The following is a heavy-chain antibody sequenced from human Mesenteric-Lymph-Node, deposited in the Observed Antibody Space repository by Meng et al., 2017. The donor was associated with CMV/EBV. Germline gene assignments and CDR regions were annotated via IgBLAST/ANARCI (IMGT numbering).Heavy chain of an antibody. CDR2: INPNSGGT. V-gene: IGHV1-2*02. CDR3: ARDQAYYDFWSGYYATYYYYGMDV. D-gene: IGHD3-3*01. J-gene: IGHJ6*02. Sequence: ASVKVSCKASGYTFTGYYMHWVRQAPGQGLEWMGWINPNSGGTNYAQKFQGRVTMTRDTSISTAYMELSRLRSDDTAVYYCARDQAYYDFWSGYYATYYYYGMDVWGQGTTVTVSS. CDR1: GYTFTGYY.